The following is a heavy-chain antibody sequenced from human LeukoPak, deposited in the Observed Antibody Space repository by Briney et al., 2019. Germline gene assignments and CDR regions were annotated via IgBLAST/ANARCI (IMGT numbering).Heavy chain of an antibody. J-gene: IGHJ4*02. CDR1: GGTFSSYA. CDR3: ARGMYRNGSGSYYHFDY. D-gene: IGHD3-10*01. Sequence: SVKVSCKTSGGTFSSYAISWVRQAPGQGLEWMGGIIPIFGTANYAQKFQGRVTITADESTSTAYMELSSLRSEDTAVYYCARGMYRNGSGSYYHFDYWGQGTLVTVSS. CDR2: IIPIFGTA. V-gene: IGHV1-69*01.